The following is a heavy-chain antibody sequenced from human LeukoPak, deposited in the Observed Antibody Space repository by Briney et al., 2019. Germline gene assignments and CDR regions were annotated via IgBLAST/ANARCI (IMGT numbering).Heavy chain of an antibody. Sequence: GGSLRLSCAASGFTFSSYGMHWVRQAPGQGLEWMGWINPNSGGTNYAQKFQGRVTMTRDTSISTAYMELSRLRSDDTAVYYCARWFGELLPYYFDYWGQGTLVTVSS. CDR2: INPNSGGT. V-gene: IGHV1-2*02. J-gene: IGHJ4*02. D-gene: IGHD3-10*01. CDR3: ARWFGELLPYYFDY. CDR1: GFTFSSYG.